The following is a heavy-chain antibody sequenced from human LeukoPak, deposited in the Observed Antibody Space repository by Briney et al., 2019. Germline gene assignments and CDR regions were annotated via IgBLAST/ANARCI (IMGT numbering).Heavy chain of an antibody. D-gene: IGHD2-15*01. V-gene: IGHV1-2*04. CDR1: GYTFTGYY. CDR2: INPNSGGT. CDR3: AREHCSGGSCYRDAFDI. Sequence: ASVKVSCKASGYTFTGYYMHWVQQAPGQGLEWMGWINPNSGGTNYAQKFQGWVTMTRDTSISTAYMELSRLRSDDTAVYYCAREHCSGGSCYRDAFDIWGQGTMVTVSS. J-gene: IGHJ3*02.